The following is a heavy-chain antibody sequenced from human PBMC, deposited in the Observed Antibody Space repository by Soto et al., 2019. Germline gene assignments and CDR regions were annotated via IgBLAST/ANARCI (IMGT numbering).Heavy chain of an antibody. J-gene: IGHJ4*02. CDR3: SRGFYYDSRGDHLYYFDY. V-gene: IGHV1-18*04. CDR1: GYTFTSHV. D-gene: IGHD3-22*01. Sequence: QVQLVQSGGEVKKPGASVKVSCKASGYTFTSHVITWVRQAPGQGLEWMGWISPNNGNTNYAQRFQGRVTMTTDTSTSTAYMEVRSLRSDDTAVYYCSRGFYYDSRGDHLYYFDYWGQGTLVTVSS. CDR2: ISPNNGNT.